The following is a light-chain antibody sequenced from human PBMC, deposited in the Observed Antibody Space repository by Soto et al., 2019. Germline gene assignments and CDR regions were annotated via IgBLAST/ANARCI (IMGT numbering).Light chain of an antibody. CDR2: QTS. CDR3: HQRQSWPRT. V-gene: IGKV3-11*01. CDR1: QYINTR. J-gene: IGKJ2*01. Sequence: EIVCRPSWAPLSWKRGQEGPASCRASQYINTRLAWYQHRPGQAPRLLIYQTSIRAAGIPARFSASGSGTDFTLTISDLQPEDFALYYCHQRQSWPRTFG.